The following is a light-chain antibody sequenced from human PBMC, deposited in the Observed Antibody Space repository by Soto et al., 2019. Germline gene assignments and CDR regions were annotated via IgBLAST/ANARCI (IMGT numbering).Light chain of an antibody. Sequence: DIQMTQSPSTLSASVGDRVTITCRASQSISSWLAWYQQKPGKAPKLLIYDAPSLESGVPSRFSGSGSGTEFTLTISSLQPDDFATYYCQQYNSYSRWTFGQGTKVEIK. CDR2: DAP. V-gene: IGKV1-5*01. J-gene: IGKJ1*01. CDR1: QSISSW. CDR3: QQYNSYSRWT.